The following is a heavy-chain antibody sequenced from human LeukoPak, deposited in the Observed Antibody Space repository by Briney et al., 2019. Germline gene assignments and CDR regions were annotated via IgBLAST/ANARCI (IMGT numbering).Heavy chain of an antibody. D-gene: IGHD5-18*01. CDR3: AKDPRRGYSYGYRGGYFDY. Sequence: GGSLRLSCAASGFTFSSYGMHWVRQAPGKGLERVAVISYDGSNKYYADSVKGRLTISRDNSKNTLYLQMNSLRAEDTAAYYCAKDPRRGYSYGYRGGYFDYWGKGTLVTVSS. CDR2: ISYDGSNK. CDR1: GFTFSSYG. J-gene: IGHJ4*02. V-gene: IGHV3-30*18.